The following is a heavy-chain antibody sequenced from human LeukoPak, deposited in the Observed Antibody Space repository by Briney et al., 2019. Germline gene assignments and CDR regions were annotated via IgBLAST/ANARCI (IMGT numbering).Heavy chain of an antibody. Sequence: QPGGSLRLSCAASGFTFRIHAMSWVRQAPGKGLEWVSSISGSGATTYYSDSVKGRFTISRDDSKNTLYLQMNSLRAEDTAVYYCAKGGDSPLAIVESWGQGAPVTVSS. CDR2: ISGSGATT. CDR3: AKGGDSPLAIVES. J-gene: IGHJ4*02. V-gene: IGHV3-23*01. CDR1: GFTFRIHA. D-gene: IGHD3-9*01.